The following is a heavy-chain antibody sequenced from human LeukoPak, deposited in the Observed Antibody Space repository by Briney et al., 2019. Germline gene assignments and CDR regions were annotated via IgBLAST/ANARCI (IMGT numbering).Heavy chain of an antibody. CDR3: ARGFRRFDP. J-gene: IGHJ5*02. CDR1: GGSFSGYY. D-gene: IGHD3-10*01. V-gene: IGHV4-34*01. Sequence: SETLSLTCAVYGGSFSGYYWSWIRQPPGKGLEWIGEINHSGSTNYDPSLKSQVTISVDTSKNQFSLKLSSVTAADTAVYYCARGFRRFDPWGQGTLVTVSS. CDR2: INHSGST.